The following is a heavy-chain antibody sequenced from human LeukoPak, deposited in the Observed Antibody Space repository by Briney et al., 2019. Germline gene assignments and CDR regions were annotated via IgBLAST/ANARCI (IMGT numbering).Heavy chain of an antibody. D-gene: IGHD5-18*01. J-gene: IGHJ6*02. V-gene: IGHV3-74*01. CDR3: ARDAVDTANAV. CDR2: INSDGSIT. CDR1: GFTFTTYW. Sequence: GGSLRLSCAASGFTFTTYWMHWVRQAPGKGLVWVSHINSDGSITSYADSVKGRFAISRDNAKNTLYLQMNSLRAEDTAVYYCARDAVDTANAVWSQGTTVTVSS.